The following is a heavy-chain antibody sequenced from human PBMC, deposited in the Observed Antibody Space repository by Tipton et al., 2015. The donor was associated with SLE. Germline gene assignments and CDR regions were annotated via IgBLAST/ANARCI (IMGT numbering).Heavy chain of an antibody. V-gene: IGHV4-4*07. Sequence: TLSLTCTVSGGSISSYYWSWIRQPAGKGLEWIGRIYTSGSTNYNPSLKSRVTMSVDTSKNQFSLKLSSVTAADTAVYYCARDRRYYYGSGVKGDAFYIWGQGTMVTVSS. D-gene: IGHD3-10*01. CDR1: GGSISSYY. CDR2: IYTSGST. J-gene: IGHJ3*02. CDR3: ARDRRYYYGSGVKGDAFYI.